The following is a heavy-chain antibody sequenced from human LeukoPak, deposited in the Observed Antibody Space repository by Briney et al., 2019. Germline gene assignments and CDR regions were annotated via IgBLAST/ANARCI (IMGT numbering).Heavy chain of an antibody. CDR2: MYTDGST. Sequence: PSETLSLTCIVSGGSMSSYYWSWIRQPAGKGLEWIGRMYTDGSTNYNPFLNSRVTMSVGTSKKHFSLRLNSVTAADTAVYYCATYDQKLAFDNWGQGTLVTVSS. CDR3: ATYDQKLAFDN. J-gene: IGHJ4*02. D-gene: IGHD6-13*01. CDR1: GGSMSSYY. V-gene: IGHV4-4*07.